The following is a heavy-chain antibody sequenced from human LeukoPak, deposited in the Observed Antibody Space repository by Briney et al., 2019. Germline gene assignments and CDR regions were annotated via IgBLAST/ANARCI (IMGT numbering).Heavy chain of an antibody. CDR2: ISAYNGNT. CDR1: GYTFTSYG. D-gene: IGHD3-10*01. CDR3: AREGSGSYYVYYYYGMDV. Sequence: ASVKVSCKASGYTFTSYGISWVRQAPGQGLEWMGWISAYNGNTNYAQKLQGRVTMTTDTSTSTAYMELRSLRSDDTAVYYCAREGSGSYYVYYYYGMDVWGQGTTVTVS. J-gene: IGHJ6*02. V-gene: IGHV1-18*01.